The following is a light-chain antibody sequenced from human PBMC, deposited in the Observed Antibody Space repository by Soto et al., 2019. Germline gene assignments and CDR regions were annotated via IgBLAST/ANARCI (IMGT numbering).Light chain of an antibody. V-gene: IGKV3D-11*01. CDR3: HERGSWPDT. J-gene: IGKJ2*01. CDR2: RAS. CDR1: QGIGVS. Sequence: DIVLTQSPDTLSVSQGERATLSCRASQGIGVSLAWYQHKPGQAPRLVIYRASNRAAGIPARFSGSGSGPDFTLTITSLQPDDIPIYFCHERGSWPDTFGQGTSLEIK.